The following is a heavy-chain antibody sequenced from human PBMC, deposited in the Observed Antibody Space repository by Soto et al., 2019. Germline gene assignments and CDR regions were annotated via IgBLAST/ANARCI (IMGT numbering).Heavy chain of an antibody. CDR1: GYTFSSYD. CDR2: MNPNSGNT. D-gene: IGHD4-17*01. V-gene: IGHV1-8*01. CDR3: AMTLYGDNVDY. Sequence: QVQLVQSGAEVKKPGASVKVSCKASGYTFSSYDINWVRQATGQGLEWMGWMNPNSGNTGHAQKFLGSVTMTRNTSISTAYMELSSLRSEDTAVYYCAMTLYGDNVDYWGQGTLVTVSS. J-gene: IGHJ4*02.